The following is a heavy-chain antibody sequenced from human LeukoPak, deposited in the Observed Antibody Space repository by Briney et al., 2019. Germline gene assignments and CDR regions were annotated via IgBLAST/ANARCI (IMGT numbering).Heavy chain of an antibody. V-gene: IGHV4-34*01. Sequence: PSETLSLTCAVYGGSFSDYYWSWIRQPPGKGLEWIGEINHSGGTNYNPSLKSRVTISVDTPKNQFSLKLSSVTAADTAVYYCARLAVDDDFDYWGQGTLVTVSS. CDR2: INHSGGT. D-gene: IGHD4-23*01. CDR3: ARLAVDDDFDY. CDR1: GGSFSDYY. J-gene: IGHJ4*02.